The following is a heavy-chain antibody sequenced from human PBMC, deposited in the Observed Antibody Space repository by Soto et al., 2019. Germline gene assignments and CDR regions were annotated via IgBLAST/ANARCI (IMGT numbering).Heavy chain of an antibody. CDR1: GGTFSSYA. J-gene: IGHJ4*02. Sequence: QVQLVQSGAEVKKPGSSVKVSCKASGGTFSSYAISWVRQAPGQGLEWVGGIIPIFGKAYYAQKFQGRVIITADESTSTANMELNSLRSEDTAVYYCASAKKHIYGPGPEVRAFDFLGQGTLVTVSS. V-gene: IGHV1-69*01. D-gene: IGHD5-18*01. CDR2: IIPIFGKA. CDR3: ASAKKHIYGPGPEVRAFDF.